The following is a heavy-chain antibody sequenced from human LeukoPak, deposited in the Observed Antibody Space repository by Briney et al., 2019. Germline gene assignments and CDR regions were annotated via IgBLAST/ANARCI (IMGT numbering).Heavy chain of an antibody. Sequence: GASVKVSCKASGGTFSSYAISWVRQAPGQGLEWMGGIIPFFGTANYAQKFQGRVTITADESTSTAYMELSSLRSEDTAVYYCATRRAYCSSTSCYAGDEYFQHWGQGTLVTVSS. D-gene: IGHD2-2*01. V-gene: IGHV1-69*13. CDR3: ATRRAYCSSTSCYAGDEYFQH. CDR2: IIPFFGTA. J-gene: IGHJ1*01. CDR1: GGTFSSYA.